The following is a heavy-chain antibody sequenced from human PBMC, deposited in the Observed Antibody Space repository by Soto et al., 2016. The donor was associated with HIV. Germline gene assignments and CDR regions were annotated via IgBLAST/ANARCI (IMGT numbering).Heavy chain of an antibody. V-gene: IGHV4-59*01. CDR1: GGSISSYY. J-gene: IGHJ2*01. CDR3: ARDGTRLHDFWSGYSPNWYFDL. Sequence: QVQLQESGPGLVKPSETLSLTCTVSGGSISSYYWSWIRQPPGKGLEWIGYIYYSGSTNYNPSLKSRVTISVDTSKNQFSLKLSSVTAADTAVYYCARDGTRLHDFWSGYSPNWYFDLWGLAPWSLSP. CDR2: IYYSGST. D-gene: IGHD3-3*01.